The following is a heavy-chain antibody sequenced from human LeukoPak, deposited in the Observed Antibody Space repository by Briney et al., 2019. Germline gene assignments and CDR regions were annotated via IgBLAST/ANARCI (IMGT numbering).Heavy chain of an antibody. V-gene: IGHV3-74*01. CDR1: GFTFSSYW. D-gene: IGHD5-18*01. J-gene: IGHJ4*02. Sequence: GGSLRLSCAASGFTFSSYWMHWVRQAPGKGLVWVSRINSDGSSTSYADSVKGRFTISRDNAKNSLYLQINSLRGEDTAVYYCARDSGYRSVDYWGQGTLVTVSS. CDR3: ARDSGYRSVDY. CDR2: INSDGSST.